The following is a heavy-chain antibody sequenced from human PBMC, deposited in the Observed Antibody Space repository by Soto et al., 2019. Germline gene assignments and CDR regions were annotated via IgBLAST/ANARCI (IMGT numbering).Heavy chain of an antibody. J-gene: IGHJ5*02. D-gene: IGHD3-10*01. V-gene: IGHV1-18*04. CDR2: ISAYNGNT. Sequence: QVQLVQSGAEVKKPGASVKVSCKASGYTFTSYGISWVRQAPGQGLEWMGWISAYNGNTNYAQKLQGRVTMTTDTPTSTPYRELRSLRSDDRAVYYCGRGPASRYGSAALDLNASWGQGPLVTVSS. CDR1: GYTFTSYG. CDR3: GRGPASRYGSAALDLNAS.